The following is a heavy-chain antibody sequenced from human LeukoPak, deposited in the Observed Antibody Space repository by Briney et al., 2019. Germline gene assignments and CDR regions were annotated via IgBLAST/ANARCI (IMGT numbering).Heavy chain of an antibody. Sequence: GGSLRLSCAASGFTFSSYVMSWVRQAPGKGLEWVSGISGSGDSTYYADSVKGRFSISRDNSRDTLYLQINSLRADDTALYYCAKASGYSGYDPFNYRGQGTLVTVSS. J-gene: IGHJ4*02. CDR3: AKASGYSGYDPFNY. V-gene: IGHV3-23*01. D-gene: IGHD5-12*01. CDR1: GFTFSSYV. CDR2: ISGSGDST.